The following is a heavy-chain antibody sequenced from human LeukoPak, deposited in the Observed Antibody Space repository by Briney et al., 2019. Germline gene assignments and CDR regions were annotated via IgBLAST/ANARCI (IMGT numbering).Heavy chain of an antibody. D-gene: IGHD2-2*01. J-gene: IGHJ1*01. Sequence: PSETLSLTCTVSGGSISSSSYYWGWIRQPPGKGLEWIGSIYYSGSTYYNPSLKSRVTISVDTSKNQFSLKLSSVTAADTAVYYCARQGRSTSFYFQHWGQGTLVTVSS. CDR3: ARQGRSTSFYFQH. V-gene: IGHV4-39*01. CDR2: IYYSGST. CDR1: GGSISSSSYY.